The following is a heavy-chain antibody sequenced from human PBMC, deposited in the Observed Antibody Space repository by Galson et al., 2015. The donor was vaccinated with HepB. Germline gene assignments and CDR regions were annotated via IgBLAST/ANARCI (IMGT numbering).Heavy chain of an antibody. CDR3: TTERTGRGMDV. J-gene: IGHJ6*02. Sequence: SLRLSCAATGFTFSNAWMNWVRQAPGKGLEWVGRIKSKTDGGTTDYAAPVKGRFTISRDDSKNTLYLQMNSLKTEDTAVYYCTTERTGRGMDVWGQGTTVTVSS. CDR1: GFTFSNAW. V-gene: IGHV3-15*07. CDR2: IKSKTDGGTT. D-gene: IGHD1-14*01.